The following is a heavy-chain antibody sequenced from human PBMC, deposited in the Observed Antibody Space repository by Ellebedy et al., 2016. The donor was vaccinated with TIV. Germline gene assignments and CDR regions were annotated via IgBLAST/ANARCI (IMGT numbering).Heavy chain of an antibody. D-gene: IGHD2-15*01. J-gene: IGHJ5*02. CDR1: GFSLSTSGVG. Sequence: SGPTLVKPTQTLTLTCTFSGFSLSTSGVGVGWIRQPPGKALEWLALIYWDDDKRYSPSLKSRLTITKDTSKNQVVLTMTNMDPVDTATYYCVHRRIDCSGGSSCNCFDPWGQGTLVTVSS. CDR3: VHRRIDCSGGSSCNCFDP. CDR2: IYWDDDK. V-gene: IGHV2-5*02.